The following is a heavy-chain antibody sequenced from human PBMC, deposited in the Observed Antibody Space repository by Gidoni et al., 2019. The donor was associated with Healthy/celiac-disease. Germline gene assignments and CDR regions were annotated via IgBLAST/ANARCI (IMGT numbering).Heavy chain of an antibody. CDR2: ISYDGSNK. V-gene: IGHV3-30*18. CDR3: AKDPSATGRVGFCYFDY. Sequence: QVQLVESGGGVVQPGRSLRLSCAASGFTFSSYGMHWVRQAPGKGLEWVAVISYDGSNKYYADSVKGRFTISRDNSKNTLYLQMNSLRAEDTAVYYCAKDPSATGRVGFCYFDYWGQGTLVTVSS. D-gene: IGHD1-1*01. CDR1: GFTFSSYG. J-gene: IGHJ4*02.